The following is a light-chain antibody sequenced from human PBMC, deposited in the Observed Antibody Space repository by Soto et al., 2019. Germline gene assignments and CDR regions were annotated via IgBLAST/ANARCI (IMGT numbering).Light chain of an antibody. CDR2: GNS. V-gene: IGLV1-40*01. CDR1: SSNIGAGYD. CDR3: QSYDSSLSGSPVV. Sequence: HSVLTQPPSVSGAPGQRVTISCTGSSSNIGAGYDVHWYQQLPGTAPKLLIYGNSNRPSGVPDRFSGSKSGTSASLAITGLQAEDEADYYCQSYDSSLSGSPVVFGGGTKLTVL. J-gene: IGLJ2*01.